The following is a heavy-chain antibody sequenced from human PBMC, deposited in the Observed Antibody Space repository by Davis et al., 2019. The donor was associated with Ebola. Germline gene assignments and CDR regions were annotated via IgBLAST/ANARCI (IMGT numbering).Heavy chain of an antibody. CDR3: ARDQTFGLRTPY. V-gene: IGHV3-7*01. CDR2: IKQDGSEK. J-gene: IGHJ4*02. Sequence: GESLTLSCAASGFTFSSYWMSWVRQAPGKGLVWVANIKQDGSEKYYVDSVKGRFTISRDNAKNSLYLQMNSLRAEDTAVYYCARDQTFGLRTPYWGQGTLVTVSS. CDR1: GFTFSSYW. D-gene: IGHD3-10*01.